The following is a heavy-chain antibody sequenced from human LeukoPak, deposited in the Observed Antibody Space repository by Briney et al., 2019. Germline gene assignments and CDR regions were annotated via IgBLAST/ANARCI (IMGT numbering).Heavy chain of an antibody. J-gene: IGHJ4*02. CDR1: GYTFTGYY. V-gene: IGHV1-2*02. Sequence: PGASVKVSCKASGYTFTGYYMHWVRQAPGRGLEWMGWINPNSGDTIYAQKFQGRVTMTRDTSISTAYMELSRLRSDDTAVYYCAREEGFCRSSSCSAPFDYWGQGTLVTVSS. CDR2: INPNSGDT. D-gene: IGHD2-2*01. CDR3: AREEGFCRSSSCSAPFDY.